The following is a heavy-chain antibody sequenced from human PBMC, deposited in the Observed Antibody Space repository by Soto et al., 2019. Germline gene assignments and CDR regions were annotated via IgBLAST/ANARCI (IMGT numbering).Heavy chain of an antibody. CDR2: ISAYNGNT. D-gene: IGHD3-16*01. CDR1: GYTFTNFG. J-gene: IGHJ4*02. Sequence: QVQLVQSGAEVKKPGASVKVSCKASGYTFTNFGISWVRQAPGQGLEWMGWISAYNGNTNYAQNFQGRGTMTTDTSTSTANMGPRSLRSDDSAGYYGARGGTPIDYWGQGTLVTVSS. CDR3: ARGGTPIDY. V-gene: IGHV1-18*01.